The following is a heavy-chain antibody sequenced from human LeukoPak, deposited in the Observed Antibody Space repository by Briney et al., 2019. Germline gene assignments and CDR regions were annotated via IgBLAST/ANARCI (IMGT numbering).Heavy chain of an antibody. Sequence: PSETLSLTCAVYGGPFSGYYWSWVPQPPGKGLEWIGEINHSGSTNYNPSLKRRVTISVDTSNNQYSLKLSSVTAADTAVYYWARLKGVPAGLWGQGPLVSVSS. CDR3: ARLKGVPAGL. CDR2: INHSGST. D-gene: IGHD2-2*01. V-gene: IGHV4-34*01. J-gene: IGHJ4*02. CDR1: GGPFSGYY.